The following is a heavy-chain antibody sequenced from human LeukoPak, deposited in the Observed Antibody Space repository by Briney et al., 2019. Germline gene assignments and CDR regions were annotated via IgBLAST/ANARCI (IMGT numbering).Heavy chain of an antibody. CDR3: ARDSGDWAAVGKNFDY. J-gene: IGHJ4*02. CDR1: GFTFSNYS. Sequence: PGGSLRLSCAASGFTFSNYSMNWVRQAPGKGLEWVSSISSSSSYIHYADSVKGRFTISRDNAKNSLYLQMNSLRAEDTAVYYCARDSGDWAAVGKNFDYWGQGTLVTVSS. CDR2: ISSSSSYI. D-gene: IGHD6-13*01. V-gene: IGHV3-21*01.